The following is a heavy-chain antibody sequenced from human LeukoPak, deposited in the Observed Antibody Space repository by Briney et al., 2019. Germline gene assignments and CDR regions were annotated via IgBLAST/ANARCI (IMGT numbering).Heavy chain of an antibody. CDR1: GFTFYEYS. CDR3: AKDAFRTSTNCYASYFDY. J-gene: IGHJ4*02. CDR2: ISGSGGTT. Sequence: GGSLRLSWATSGFTFYEYSMDWVSQAPGKGLEWVSAISGSGGTTHYADSVKGRFTISRDRSKNTLYLQMHSLRAEDTAVYYCAKDAFRTSTNCYASYFDYWGQGTLVTVSS. D-gene: IGHD2-2*01. V-gene: IGHV3-23*01.